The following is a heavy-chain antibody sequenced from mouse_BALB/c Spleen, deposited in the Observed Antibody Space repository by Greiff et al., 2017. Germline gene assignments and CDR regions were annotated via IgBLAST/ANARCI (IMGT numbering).Heavy chain of an antibody. V-gene: IGHV5-17*02. CDR3: ARSGWGFDY. D-gene: IGHD1-1*02. CDR1: GFTFSSFG. J-gene: IGHJ2*01. Sequence: EVKVEESGGGLVQPGGSRKLSCAASGFTFSSFGMHWVRQAPEKGLEWVAYISSGSSTIYYADTVKGRFTISRDNPKNTLFLQMTSLRSEDTAMYYCARSGWGFDYWGQGTTLTVSS. CDR2: ISSGSSTI.